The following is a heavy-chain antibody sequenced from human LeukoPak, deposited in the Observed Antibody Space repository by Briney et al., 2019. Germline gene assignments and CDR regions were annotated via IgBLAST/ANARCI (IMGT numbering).Heavy chain of an antibody. CDR2: ISSNGGST. J-gene: IGHJ3*02. V-gene: IGHV3-64*01. D-gene: IGHD3-22*01. Sequence: GGSLRLSCAASGFTFSSYATHWVRQAPGKGLEYVSAISSNGGSTYYANSVKGRFTISRDNSKNTLYLQMGSLKTEDTAVYYCTRRVYDSSQRYAFDIWGQGTMVTVSS. CDR3: TRRVYDSSQRYAFDI. CDR1: GFTFSSYA.